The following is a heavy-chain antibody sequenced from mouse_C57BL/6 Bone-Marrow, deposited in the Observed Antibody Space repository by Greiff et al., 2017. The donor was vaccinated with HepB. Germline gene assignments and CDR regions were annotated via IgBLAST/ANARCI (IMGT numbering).Heavy chain of an antibody. V-gene: IGHV1-63*01. CDR3: ARGGIYYGNYYAMDY. CDR2: IYPGGGYT. CDR1: GYTFTNYW. Sequence: VQLQQSGAELVRPGTSVKMSCKASGYTFTNYWIGWAKQRPGHGLEWIGDIYPGGGYTNYYEKFKGKATLTADKSSSTAYMQFSSLTSEDSAIYYCARGGIYYGNYYAMDYWGQGTSVTVSS. J-gene: IGHJ4*01. D-gene: IGHD2-1*01.